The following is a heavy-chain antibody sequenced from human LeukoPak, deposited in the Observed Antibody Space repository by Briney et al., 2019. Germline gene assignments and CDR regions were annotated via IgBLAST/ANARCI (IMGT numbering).Heavy chain of an antibody. J-gene: IGHJ4*02. CDR3: ASYDPRGGLRYFDY. V-gene: IGHV4-34*01. Sequence: NPSETLSLTCAVYGGSFSGYYWSWIRQPPGKGLEWIGEINHSGSTNYNPSLKSRVTISVDTSKSQFSLKLSSVTAADTAVYYCASYDPRGGLRYFDYWGQGTLVTVSS. CDR1: GGSFSGYY. CDR2: INHSGST. D-gene: IGHD3-16*01.